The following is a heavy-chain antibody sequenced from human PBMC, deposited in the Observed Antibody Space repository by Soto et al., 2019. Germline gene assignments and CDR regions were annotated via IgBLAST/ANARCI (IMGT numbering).Heavy chain of an antibody. Sequence: PSETLSLTCIVSGGSISSYYWSWIRQPPGKGLEWIGYIYYSGSTNYNPSLKSRVIISVDTSKNQFSLKLSSVTAADTAVYYCARAVVPAAAAIDDWCEGTVVTLSS. J-gene: IGHJ4*02. CDR1: GGSISSYY. D-gene: IGHD2-2*01. V-gene: IGHV4-59*01. CDR3: ARAVVPAAAAIDD. CDR2: IYYSGST.